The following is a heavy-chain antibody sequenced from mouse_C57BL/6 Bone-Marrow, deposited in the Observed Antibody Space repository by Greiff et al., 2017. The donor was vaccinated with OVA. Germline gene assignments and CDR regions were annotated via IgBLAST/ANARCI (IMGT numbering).Heavy chain of an antibody. CDR3: TSYYDYDRYYFDY. CDR2: IRLKSDNYAT. D-gene: IGHD2-4*01. CDR1: GFTFSNYW. V-gene: IGHV6-3*01. J-gene: IGHJ2*01. Sequence: EVMLVESGGGLVQPGGSMKLSCVASGFTFSNYWMNWVRQSPEKGLEWVAQIRLKSDNYATHYAESVKGRFTISRDDSKSSVYLQMNNVRAEDTGIYYCTSYYDYDRYYFDYWGQGTTLTVSS.